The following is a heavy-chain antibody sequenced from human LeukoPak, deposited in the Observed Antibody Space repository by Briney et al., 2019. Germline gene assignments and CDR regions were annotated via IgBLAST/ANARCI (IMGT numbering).Heavy chain of an antibody. CDR1: GFTFSNYW. CDR2: INTDGSNT. D-gene: IGHD4-17*01. Sequence: GGSLRLSCAAPGFTFSNYWMHWVRQAPGKGLEWVSRINTDGSNTRYADSVKGRFTIPRDNAKNTLYLQMNSLRADDTAVYFCAFPMTIVTPGSFDIWGQGTMVTVST. V-gene: IGHV3-74*01. J-gene: IGHJ3*02. CDR3: AFPMTIVTPGSFDI.